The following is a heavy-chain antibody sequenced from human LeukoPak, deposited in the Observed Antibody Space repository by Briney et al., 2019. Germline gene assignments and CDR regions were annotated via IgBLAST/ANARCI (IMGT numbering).Heavy chain of an antibody. V-gene: IGHV5-51*01. D-gene: IGHD2-2*01. CDR3: ARLGPAATGDY. CDR1: GYIFTSYW. J-gene: IGHJ4*02. CDR2: IYPGDSDT. Sequence: GASLQISCQGSGYIFTSYWIGWVRQVPGKGLEWMGIIYPGDSDTRYSPSFQGQVTISADKSISTAYLQWSSLKASDTAMYYCARLGPAATGDYWGQGTLVTVSS.